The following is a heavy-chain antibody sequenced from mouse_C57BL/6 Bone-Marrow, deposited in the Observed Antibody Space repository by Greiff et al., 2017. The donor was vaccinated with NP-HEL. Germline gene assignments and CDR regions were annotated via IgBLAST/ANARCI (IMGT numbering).Heavy chain of an antibody. CDR2: IDPSDSYT. D-gene: IGHD2-2*01. CDR3: ARVSTMVKWFTY. V-gene: IGHV1-59*01. Sequence: QVQLQQPGAELVRPGTSVKLSCKASGYTFTSYWMPWVKQRPGQGLEWIGVIDPSDSYTNYNQKFKGKATLTVDTSSSTAYMQLSSLTSEDSAVNSCARVSTMVKWFTYWGQGTLVTVSA. CDR1: GYTFTSYW. J-gene: IGHJ3*01.